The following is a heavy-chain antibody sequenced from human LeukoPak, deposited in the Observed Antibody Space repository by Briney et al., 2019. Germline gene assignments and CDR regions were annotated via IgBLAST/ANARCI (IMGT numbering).Heavy chain of an antibody. Sequence: RTSETLSLTCAVSGYSISSSNWWGWIRQPPGKGLEWIGYIYYSGSTYYNSSPKSRVTMSVDTSKNQFSLKLSSVTAVDTAVYYCARMDSGGYGTYFDYWGQGTLVTVSS. J-gene: IGHJ4*02. D-gene: IGHD5-12*01. CDR2: IYYSGST. V-gene: IGHV4-28*01. CDR3: ARMDSGGYGTYFDY. CDR1: GYSISSSNW.